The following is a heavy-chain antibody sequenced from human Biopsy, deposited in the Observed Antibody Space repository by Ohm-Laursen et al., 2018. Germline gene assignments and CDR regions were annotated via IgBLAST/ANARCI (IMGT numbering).Heavy chain of an antibody. Sequence: GTLSLTCCVSGDSVTKYYWSWIRQPPGKGLEWIGHIYYSVMTNYNPSLQSRVSISVDTSKNQFSLRLNSVTAADTAVYYCARATNSTGWPYYYFYGMDVWGQGTTVTVSS. CDR1: GDSVTKYY. J-gene: IGHJ6*02. CDR2: IYYSVMT. V-gene: IGHV4-59*02. CDR3: ARATNSTGWPYYYFYGMDV. D-gene: IGHD2/OR15-2a*01.